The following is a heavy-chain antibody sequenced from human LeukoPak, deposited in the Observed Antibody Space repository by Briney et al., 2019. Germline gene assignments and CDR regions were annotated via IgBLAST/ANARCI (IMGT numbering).Heavy chain of an antibody. V-gene: IGHV3-48*03. CDR1: GFSFSTYE. CDR3: SLLAVASPQDY. J-gene: IGHJ4*02. Sequence: PGGSLRLSCTASGFSFSTYEMHWVRQAPGKGLEWASDISSSGSTVYYADSVKGRFTTSRDNANNYLYLQMQSLRAEDTAVYYCSLLAVASPQDYWGQGTLVTVSS. CDR2: ISSSGSTV. D-gene: IGHD6-19*01.